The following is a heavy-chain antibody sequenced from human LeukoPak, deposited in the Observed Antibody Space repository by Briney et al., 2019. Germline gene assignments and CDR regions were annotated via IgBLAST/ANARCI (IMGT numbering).Heavy chain of an antibody. J-gene: IGHJ4*02. V-gene: IGHV2-5*01. CDR3: AHVRLVRGVIITGGFDY. CDR2: IYWNDDK. Sequence: SGPTLVNPTQTLTLTCTFSGFSLSTSGVGVGWIRQPPGKALEWLALIYWNDDKRYSPSLKSRLTITKDTSKNQVVLTMTNMDPVDTATYYCAHVRLVRGVIITGGFDYWGQGTLVTVSS. D-gene: IGHD3-10*01. CDR1: GFSLSTSGVG.